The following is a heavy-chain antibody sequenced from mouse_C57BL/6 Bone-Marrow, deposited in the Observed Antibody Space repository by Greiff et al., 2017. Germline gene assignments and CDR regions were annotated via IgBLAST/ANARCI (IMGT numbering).Heavy chain of an antibody. CDR3: ARPMVTPDYYAMDY. V-gene: IGHV1-9*01. CDR1: GYTLTGYW. Sequence: QVQLQQSGAELMKPGASVTLSCKATGYTLTGYWIEWVKQRPGHGLEWLGEILPGSGSTNYNEKFKGKSTFTADTSSNTAYMQLSSLTTEDSAIYYCARPMVTPDYYAMDYWGQGTSVTVSS. J-gene: IGHJ4*01. D-gene: IGHD2-2*01. CDR2: ILPGSGST.